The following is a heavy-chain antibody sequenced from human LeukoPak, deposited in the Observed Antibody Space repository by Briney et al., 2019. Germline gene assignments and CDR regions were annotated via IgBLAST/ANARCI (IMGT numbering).Heavy chain of an antibody. CDR1: GYTFTSYG. Sequence: GASVKVSCKASGYTFTSYGITWVRQAPGQGLEWMGWMNGYNGNTNYAQKFQGRVTMTTDTSTGTAYMELRTLGSDDTAVFYCARDSGGAPDYWGQGTLVTVSS. D-gene: IGHD1-26*01. V-gene: IGHV1-18*01. CDR2: MNGYNGNT. J-gene: IGHJ4*02. CDR3: ARDSGGAPDY.